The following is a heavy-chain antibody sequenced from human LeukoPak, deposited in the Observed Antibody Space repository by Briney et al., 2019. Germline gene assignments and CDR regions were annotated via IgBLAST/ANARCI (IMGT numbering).Heavy chain of an antibody. CDR3: AKDPTDWLLLLFDY. Sequence: GGSLRLSCQASGFNLYSFWMTWVRQPPGKGLEWVATIKQDGRDIYYVDSVKGRFTISRDNSKNTLYLQMNSLRAEDTALYYCAKDPTDWLLLLFDYWGQGTLVTVSS. CDR1: GFNLYSFW. D-gene: IGHD2/OR15-2a*01. CDR2: IKQDGRDI. V-gene: IGHV3-7*03. J-gene: IGHJ4*02.